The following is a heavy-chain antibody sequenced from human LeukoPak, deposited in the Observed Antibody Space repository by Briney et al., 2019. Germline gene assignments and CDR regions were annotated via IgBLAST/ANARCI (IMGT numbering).Heavy chain of an antibody. CDR2: ISAYNGNT. CDR1: GYTFTSYG. J-gene: IGHJ4*02. D-gene: IGHD3-22*01. CDR3: ARDERYDSSGYPFDY. Sequence: ASVKVSCKASGYTFTSYGISWVRLAPGQGLEWMGWISAYNGNTNYAQKLQGRVTMTTDTSTSTAYMELRSLRSDDTAVYYCARDERYDSSGYPFDYWGQGTLVTVSS. V-gene: IGHV1-18*01.